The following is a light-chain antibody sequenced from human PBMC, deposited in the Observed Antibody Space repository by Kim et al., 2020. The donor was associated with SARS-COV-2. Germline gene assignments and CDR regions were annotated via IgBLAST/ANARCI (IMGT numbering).Light chain of an antibody. Sequence: PGERATLSCRARQSVGSFLAWYQQKPGPAPRLLIHDASNRAPGIPARFSGSGSGTDFSLVISSLDHEDSAVYYCQQRARWPRTFGGGTKV. CDR2: DAS. CDR1: QSVGSF. V-gene: IGKV3-11*01. J-gene: IGKJ4*01. CDR3: QQRARWPRT.